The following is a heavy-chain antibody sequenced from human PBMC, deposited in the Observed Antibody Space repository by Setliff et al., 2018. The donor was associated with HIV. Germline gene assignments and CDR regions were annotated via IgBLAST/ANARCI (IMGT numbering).Heavy chain of an antibody. V-gene: IGHV4-39*01. CDR2: VSYSGGT. D-gene: IGHD5-12*01. CDR3: ARGKWQLRNWFDP. CDR1: GGSISSFSYY. Sequence: SETLSLTCNVSGGSISSFSYYWTWIRQSPGKGLEWIGSVSYSGGTYYNPSLKSPVTISVDTSKNQFSLKLSSVTVADTAFYYCARGKWQLRNWFDPWGQGTLVTVSS. J-gene: IGHJ5*02.